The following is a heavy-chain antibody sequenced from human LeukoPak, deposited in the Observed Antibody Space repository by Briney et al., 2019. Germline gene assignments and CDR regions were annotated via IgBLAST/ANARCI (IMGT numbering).Heavy chain of an antibody. CDR1: GYSFTSYY. CDR3: PSAANWHDDDWFDP. D-gene: IGHD1-1*01. Sequence: GASVKVSCKASGYSFTSYYINWVRQATGQGPEWMGWMNLNSSNTNYAQTCQGGVTMTRNTPISTADMQLSSLRSEDTAVYYCPSAANWHDDDWFDPGRQGPLLSVSS. V-gene: IGHV1-8*01. CDR2: MNLNSSNT. J-gene: IGHJ5*02.